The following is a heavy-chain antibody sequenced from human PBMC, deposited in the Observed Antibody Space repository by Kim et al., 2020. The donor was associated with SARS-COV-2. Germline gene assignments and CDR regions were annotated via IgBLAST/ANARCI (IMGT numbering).Heavy chain of an antibody. CDR3: AKDLYYYDSSGYSLFDY. CDR1: GFTFSSYG. D-gene: IGHD3-22*01. CDR2: ISYDGSNK. J-gene: IGHJ4*02. Sequence: GGSLRLSCAASGFTFSSYGMHWVRQAPGKGLEWVAVISYDGSNKYYADSVKCRFTISRDNSKNTLYLQMNSLRAEDTAVYYCAKDLYYYDSSGYSLFDYWGQGTLVTVSS. V-gene: IGHV3-30*18.